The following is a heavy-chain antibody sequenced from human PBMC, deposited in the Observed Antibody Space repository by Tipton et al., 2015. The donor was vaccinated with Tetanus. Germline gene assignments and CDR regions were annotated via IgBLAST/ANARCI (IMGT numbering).Heavy chain of an antibody. D-gene: IGHD3-9*01. CDR2: ISGSSNYI. V-gene: IGHV3-21*01. CDR1: GFTFSDYS. Sequence: SLRLSCAASGFTFSDYSMNWVRQAPGKGLEGVSSISGSSNYINYADSVKGRFTISRANARNSLYLQMNSLRGDDTGVYFCARVHTPGLLGRYPLDYWGQGTLVTVSS. CDR3: ARVHTPGLLGRYPLDY. J-gene: IGHJ4*02.